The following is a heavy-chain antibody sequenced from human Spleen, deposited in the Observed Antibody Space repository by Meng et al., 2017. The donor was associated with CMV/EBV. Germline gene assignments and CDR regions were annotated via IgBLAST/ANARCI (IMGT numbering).Heavy chain of an antibody. CDR1: GFTFSSYS. CDR2: ISGSGSAT. J-gene: IGHJ3*02. Sequence: GESLKISCVTSGFTFSSYSMNWVRQAPGKGLEWVSHISGSGSATYYADSVKGRFTISRDNAKNSLYLQMNSLRAEDTAVYYCASGYCSSTSCSYDAFDIWGQGTMVTVSS. D-gene: IGHD2-2*01. V-gene: IGHV3-48*04. CDR3: ASGYCSSTSCSYDAFDI.